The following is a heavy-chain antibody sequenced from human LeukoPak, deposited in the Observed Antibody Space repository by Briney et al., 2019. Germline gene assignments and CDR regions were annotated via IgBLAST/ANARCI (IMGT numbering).Heavy chain of an antibody. Sequence: SVKVSCTASGYTFTSYAMNWVRQAPGQGLEWMGGIIPIFGTANYAQKFQGRVTITADESTSTAYMELSSLRSEDTAVYYCARGVTMVRGHFDYWGQGTLVTVSS. J-gene: IGHJ4*02. CDR2: IIPIFGTA. CDR3: ARGVTMVRGHFDY. D-gene: IGHD3-10*01. V-gene: IGHV1-69*13. CDR1: GYTFTSYA.